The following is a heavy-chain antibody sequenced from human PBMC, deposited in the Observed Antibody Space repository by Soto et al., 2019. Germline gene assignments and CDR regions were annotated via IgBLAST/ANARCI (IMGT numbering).Heavy chain of an antibody. CDR2: INHSGNT. V-gene: IGHV1-46*01. J-gene: IGHJ6*03. CDR1: GYTFTHYY. CDR3: ASGREIQMVRGITYYYYYMDV. Sequence: ASVKVSCKASGYTFTHYYIHWVRQAPGQGLEWMGMINHSGNTNYAPKFQGRVTMTTDTSTSTAYMELTSLRSDDTAVYYCASGREIQMVRGITYYYYYMDVWAKGTTVTVSS. D-gene: IGHD3-10*01.